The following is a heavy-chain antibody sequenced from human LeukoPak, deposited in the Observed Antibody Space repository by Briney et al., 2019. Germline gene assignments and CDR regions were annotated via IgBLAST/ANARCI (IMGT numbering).Heavy chain of an antibody. Sequence: SETLSLTCTVSDGSISSDYWSWIRQPPGKGLEWIGFIYYSGSTSYNPSLTNRVTISVDTSKNQFSLRLSSVTAADTAVYYCASQHMVRGSIDYWGQGTLVTVSS. J-gene: IGHJ4*02. CDR3: ASQHMVRGSIDY. V-gene: IGHV4-59*01. D-gene: IGHD3-10*01. CDR1: DGSISSDY. CDR2: IYYSGST.